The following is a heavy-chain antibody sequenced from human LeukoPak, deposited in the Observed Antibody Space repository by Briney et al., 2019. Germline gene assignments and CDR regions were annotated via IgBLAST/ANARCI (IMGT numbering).Heavy chain of an antibody. CDR3: AKDASSSSTPGYFDY. V-gene: IGHV3-23*01. J-gene: IGHJ4*02. CDR2: ISGSGGST. CDR1: GITSSSYG. Sequence: GGLLRLSCAASGITSSSYGMSMVGQAPGKGLKWVSAISGSGGSTYYADSVKGRFTISRDNSKNPLYLQMNSLRAEDTAVYYCAKDASSSSTPGYFDYWGQGTLVTVSS. D-gene: IGHD6-13*01.